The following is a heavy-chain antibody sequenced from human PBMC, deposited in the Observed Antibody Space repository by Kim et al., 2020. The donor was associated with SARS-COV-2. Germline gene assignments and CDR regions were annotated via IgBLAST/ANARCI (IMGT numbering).Heavy chain of an antibody. CDR2: ISSSSSYT. CDR3: AIYKSTTVTYLY. V-gene: IGHV3-11*06. D-gene: IGHD4-17*01. Sequence: GGSLRLSCAASGFTFSDYYMSWIRQAPGKGLEWVSYISSSSSYTNYADSVKGRFTISRDNAKNSLYLQMNSLRAEDTAVYYCAIYKSTTVTYLYWGQGTLVTVSP. J-gene: IGHJ4*02. CDR1: GFTFSDYY.